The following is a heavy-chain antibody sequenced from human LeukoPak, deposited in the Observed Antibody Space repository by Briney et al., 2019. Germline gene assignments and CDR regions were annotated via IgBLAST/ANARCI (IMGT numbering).Heavy chain of an antibody. CDR3: ARDQYDTWSRRGNFDS. CDR2: IKLDGSEK. V-gene: IGHV3-7*03. Sequence: PGGSLRLSCVASGFTFRKYWMSWVRQAPGKGLEWVANIKLDGSEKNYVDSVKGRFTISRDNTKNSLYLQMNSLRVEDTAVFYCARDQYDTWSRRGNFDSWGQGTLVIVSS. J-gene: IGHJ4*02. D-gene: IGHD3-3*01. CDR1: GFTFRKYW.